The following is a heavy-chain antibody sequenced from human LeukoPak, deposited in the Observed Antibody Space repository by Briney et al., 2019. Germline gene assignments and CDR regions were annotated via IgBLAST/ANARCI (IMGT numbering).Heavy chain of an antibody. CDR1: GFTFSSYG. CDR3: PKDYLLEVPAADGTNWFDP. CDR2: ISYDGSNK. V-gene: IGHV3-30*18. J-gene: IGHJ5*02. Sequence: PGRSLRLSCAASGFTFSSYGMHWVRQAPGKGLEWVAVISYDGSNKYYADSVKGRFTISRDNSKNTLYLQMNSLRAEDTAVYYCPKDYLLEVPAADGTNWFDPWGQGTLVTVSS. D-gene: IGHD2-2*01.